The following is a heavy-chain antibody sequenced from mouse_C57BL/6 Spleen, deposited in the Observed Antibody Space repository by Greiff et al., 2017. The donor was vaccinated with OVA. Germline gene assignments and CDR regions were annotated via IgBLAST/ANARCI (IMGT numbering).Heavy chain of an antibody. Sequence: EVQGVESGGGLVKPGGSLKLSCAASGFTFSSYAMSWVRQTPEQRLEWVATISDGGSYTYSPDHVKGRFTISRDNAKNNLYLQMSQLKSEDTAMYYWAREERISLYCDYWGQGTTLTVSS. J-gene: IGHJ2*01. V-gene: IGHV5-4*01. CDR1: GFTFSSYA. CDR3: AREERISLYCDY. CDR2: ISDGGSYT.